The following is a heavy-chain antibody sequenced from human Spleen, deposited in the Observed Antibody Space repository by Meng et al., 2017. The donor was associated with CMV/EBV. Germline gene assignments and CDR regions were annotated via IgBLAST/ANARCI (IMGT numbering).Heavy chain of an antibody. J-gene: IGHJ4*02. Sequence: QVQLVQSGAEVKKPGASVKVSCKASGYTLTDYYIHWVRQAPGQGLEWMGWINPNSGGTNYAQKFQGRVTMTRDTSISTAYMELSRLRSDDTAVYYCARPYSSGWYFDYWGQGALVTVSS. CDR1: GYTLTDYY. CDR2: INPNSGGT. V-gene: IGHV1-2*02. D-gene: IGHD6-19*01. CDR3: ARPYSSGWYFDY.